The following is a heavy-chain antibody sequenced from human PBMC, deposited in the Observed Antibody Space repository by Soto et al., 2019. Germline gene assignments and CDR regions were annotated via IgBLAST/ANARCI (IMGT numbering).Heavy chain of an antibody. CDR1: GGSISSGDYY. CDR2: IYYSGST. Sequence: QVQLQESGPGLVKPSQTLSLTCTVSGGSISSGDYYWSWIRQPPGKGLEWIGYIYYSGSTYYNPSLKSRITISVDPSKNQFSLKLSSVTAGDPAVYYCARARAIAAGHFDYWGQGTLVTVSS. D-gene: IGHD6-13*01. V-gene: IGHV4-30-4*01. CDR3: ARARAIAAGHFDY. J-gene: IGHJ4*02.